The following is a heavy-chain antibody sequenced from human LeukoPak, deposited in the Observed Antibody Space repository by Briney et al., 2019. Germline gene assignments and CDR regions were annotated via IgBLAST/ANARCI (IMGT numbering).Heavy chain of an antibody. V-gene: IGHV3-53*01. CDR1: GFTVSSNY. Sequence: GVSLRLSCAASGFTVSSNYMSWVRQAPGKGLEWVSVIYSGGSTYYADSVKGRFTISRDNSKNTLYLQMNSLRAEDTAVYYCARDMSYDSSGYYYMDVWGKGTTVTVSS. D-gene: IGHD3-22*01. J-gene: IGHJ6*03. CDR3: ARDMSYDSSGYYYMDV. CDR2: IYSGGST.